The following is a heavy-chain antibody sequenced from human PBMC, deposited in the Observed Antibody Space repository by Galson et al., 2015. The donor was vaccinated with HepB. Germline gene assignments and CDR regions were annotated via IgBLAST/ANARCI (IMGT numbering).Heavy chain of an antibody. Sequence: CAISGDSVSTNIVAWNRIRQSPSRGLEWLGRTYYRSKWYNDYAVSVQSRITINPDTSRNQFSLQLSSVTPKDTGVYYCTRVRHLARGMDVWGQGTTVTVSS. CDR3: TRVRHLARGMDV. V-gene: IGHV6-1*01. J-gene: IGHJ6*02. CDR1: GDSVSTNIVA. CDR2: TYYRSKWYN. D-gene: IGHD5-12*01.